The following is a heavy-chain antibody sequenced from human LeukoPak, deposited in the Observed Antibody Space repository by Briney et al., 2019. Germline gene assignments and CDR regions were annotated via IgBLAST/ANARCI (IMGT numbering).Heavy chain of an antibody. Sequence: QPGGSLRLSCAASGFTFSSYWMHWVRQAPGKGLVCVSRINRDGSSANYADSVKGRFTISRDNAKNTLVLQMNSLRAEDTAVYYCARERSSGYYYVSDSWGQGTLVTVSS. CDR3: ARERSSGYYYVSDS. J-gene: IGHJ4*02. V-gene: IGHV3-74*01. CDR1: GFTFSSYW. CDR2: INRDGSSA. D-gene: IGHD3-22*01.